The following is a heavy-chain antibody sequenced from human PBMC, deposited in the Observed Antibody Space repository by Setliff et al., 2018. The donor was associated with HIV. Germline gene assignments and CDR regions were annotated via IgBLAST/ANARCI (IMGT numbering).Heavy chain of an antibody. V-gene: IGHV4-59*01. Sequence: TLSLTCTVSGGSISSYYWSVSRQPPGKGLEWIGYIYYSGSSNYNPSLKSRVTISVDTSNNQFSLKLSSVTAADRAVYYCGRVAGYCAPSRCYGYNAFDIWGPGTMVTVSS. CDR1: GGSISSYY. CDR3: GRVAGYCAPSRCYGYNAFDI. CDR2: IYYSGSS. D-gene: IGHD2-15*01. J-gene: IGHJ3*02.